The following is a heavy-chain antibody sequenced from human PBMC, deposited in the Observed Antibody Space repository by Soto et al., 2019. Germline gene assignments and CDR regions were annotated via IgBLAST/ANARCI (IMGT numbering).Heavy chain of an antibody. CDR2: INPSGGST. Sequence: ASVKVSCKASGYTFTSYYVHWVRQAPGHGLEWMGLINPSGGSTTYAQKFQGRVTMTRDTSTSTVYMELSSLRSEDTAVYYCASSVAASPTRARYYYYGMDVWGQGTKVTVSS. J-gene: IGHJ6*02. CDR3: ASSVAASPTRARYYYYGMDV. D-gene: IGHD6-6*01. V-gene: IGHV1-46*01. CDR1: GYTFTSYY.